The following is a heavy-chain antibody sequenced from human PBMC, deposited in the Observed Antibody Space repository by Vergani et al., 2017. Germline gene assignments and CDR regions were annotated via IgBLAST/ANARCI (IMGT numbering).Heavy chain of an antibody. CDR3: ASGGHGSENGGALQL. CDR1: GYIFSNFW. V-gene: IGHV5-51*01. CDR2: IYPGDSEV. D-gene: IGHD3-10*01. J-gene: IGHJ3*01. Sequence: EKQLVQSGSETKKPGESLKISCQAFGYIFSNFWIAGVRQRPGRGLEWMGIIYPGDSEVKANPTFRGQVIFSVDTSVNTAYLQWRSLQASDTATYFCASGGHGSENGGALQLWGQGTNITVSS.